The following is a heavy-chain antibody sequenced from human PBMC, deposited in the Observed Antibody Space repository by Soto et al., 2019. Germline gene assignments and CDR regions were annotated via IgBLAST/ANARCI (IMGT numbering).Heavy chain of an antibody. CDR3: QLTSVTPEDTAIYYCARVSCSGGTCLDGLDV. Sequence: GGSLRLSCAASGFTFSNAWMSWVHQAPGKGLEWVGRIKSKTDGGTTDYAAPVKGRFTISRDDSKNTLFLQMTIDTDTSKNQFSLQLTSVTPEDTAIYYCARVSCSGGTCLDGLDVWGQGTTVTVSS. V-gene: IGHV3-15*01. CDR2: IKSKTDGGTT. CDR1: GFTFSNAW. J-gene: IGHJ6*02. D-gene: IGHD2-15*01.